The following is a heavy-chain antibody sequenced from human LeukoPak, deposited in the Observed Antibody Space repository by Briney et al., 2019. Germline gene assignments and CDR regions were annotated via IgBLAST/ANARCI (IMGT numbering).Heavy chain of an antibody. Sequence: GGSLRLSCAASGFTVSSNYMSWVRQAPGKGLEWVSAIYSGGSTYYADSVKGRFTISRDNSKNTLYLQMNSLRAEDTAVYYCARTTSPVAGSSWYYYYGMDVWGQGTTVTVSS. CDR2: IYSGGST. D-gene: IGHD6-19*01. J-gene: IGHJ6*02. CDR3: ARTTSPVAGSSWYYYYGMDV. CDR1: GFTVSSNY. V-gene: IGHV3-53*01.